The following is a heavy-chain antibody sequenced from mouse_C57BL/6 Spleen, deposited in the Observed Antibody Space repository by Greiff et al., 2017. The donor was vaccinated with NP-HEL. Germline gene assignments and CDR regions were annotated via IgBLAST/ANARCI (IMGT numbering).Heavy chain of an antibody. CDR2: IRSKSNNYAT. V-gene: IGHV10-1*01. CDR3: VRHLDYYGSSYWYFDV. CDR1: GFSFNTYA. D-gene: IGHD1-1*01. J-gene: IGHJ1*03. Sequence: EVQLVESGGGLVQPKGSLKLSCAASGFSFNTYAMNWVRQAPGQGLEWVARIRSKSNNYATYYADSVKDRFTISRDASESMLYLSMNNLKTEDTAMYYGVRHLDYYGSSYWYFDVWGTGTTVTVSS.